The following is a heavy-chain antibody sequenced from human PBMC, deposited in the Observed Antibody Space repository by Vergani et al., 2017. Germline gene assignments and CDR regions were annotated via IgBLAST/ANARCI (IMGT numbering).Heavy chain of an antibody. CDR3: ATAPPLYSSSWYSYYFDY. J-gene: IGHJ4*02. Sequence: QVQLVQSGAEVKKPGASVKVSCKASGGTFSSYAISWVRQAPGQGLEWMGRIIPILGIANYAQKFQGRVTITADKSTSTAYMELSSLRSEDTAVYYCATAPPLYSSSWYSYYFDYWGQGTLVTVSS. CDR2: IIPILGIA. CDR1: GGTFSSYA. D-gene: IGHD6-13*01. V-gene: IGHV1-69*04.